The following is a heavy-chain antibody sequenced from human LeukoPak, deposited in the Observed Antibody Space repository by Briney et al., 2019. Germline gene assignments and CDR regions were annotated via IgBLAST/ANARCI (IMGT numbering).Heavy chain of an antibody. CDR1: GLTFSSYS. D-gene: IGHD1-1*01. V-gene: IGHV3-21*01. J-gene: IGHJ4*02. Sequence: GGSLRLSCAASGLTFSSYSMKWVRQAPGKGLEWVSCISSSSSYIYYADSVKGRFTISRDNAKNSLYLQMNSLRAEDTAVYYCARDLTDWNHALDYWGQGTLVTVSS. CDR2: ISSSSSYI. CDR3: ARDLTDWNHALDY.